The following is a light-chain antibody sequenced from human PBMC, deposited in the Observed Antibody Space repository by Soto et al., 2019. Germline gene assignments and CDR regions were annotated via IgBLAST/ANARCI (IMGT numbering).Light chain of an antibody. Sequence: QSVLTQSASVSGSPGQSITISCTGTSSDVGGYNYVSWYQQHPGKAPKLMIYEVSNRPSGVSNRFSGSKSGNTASLTISGLQAEDEVDYYCSSYTSSSTYVFGNGTKVTVL. CDR3: SSYTSSSTYV. CDR2: EVS. J-gene: IGLJ1*01. CDR1: SSDVGGYNY. V-gene: IGLV2-14*01.